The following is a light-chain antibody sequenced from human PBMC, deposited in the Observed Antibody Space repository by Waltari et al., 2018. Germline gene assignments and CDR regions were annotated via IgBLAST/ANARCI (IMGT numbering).Light chain of an antibody. CDR1: QSISSY. Sequence: DIQMTQSPSSLSASVGDRVPITCRASQSISSYLNWYQQKPGKAPQLLIYAASSLQSGVPSRFSGSGSGTDFTLTISSLQPEDFATYYCQQSYSTLMYTFGQGTKLEIK. J-gene: IGKJ2*01. CDR2: AAS. V-gene: IGKV1-39*01. CDR3: QQSYSTLMYT.